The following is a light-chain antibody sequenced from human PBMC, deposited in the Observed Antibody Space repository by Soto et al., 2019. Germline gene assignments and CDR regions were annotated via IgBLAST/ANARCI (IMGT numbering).Light chain of an antibody. J-gene: IGLJ1*01. CDR1: SSDVGGYNF. V-gene: IGLV2-8*01. CDR2: EVS. CDR3: SSYAGSNIFV. Sequence: QSVLTQPPSASGSPGQSVTISCTGTSSDVGGYNFVAWYQQHPGKAPKLMISEVSKRPSGVPDRFSGSKSGNTASLTVSGLPAEDEADYYCSSYAGSNIFVFGTGTKVTVL.